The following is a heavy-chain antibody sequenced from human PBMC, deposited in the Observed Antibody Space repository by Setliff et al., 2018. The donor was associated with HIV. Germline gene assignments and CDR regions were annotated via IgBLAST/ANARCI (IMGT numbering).Heavy chain of an antibody. V-gene: IGHV4-30-4*08. CDR3: ARMSVSAAVYFDS. CDR2: IYYSGSA. Sequence: SETLSLTCTVSGGSISSGDYFLSWIRQAPGKGLEWIGCIYYSGSAYYKSSLASRLTMSIDTSRNQFSLKLRSVTAADTAVFYCARMSVSAAVYFDSWGQGTLVTVSS. D-gene: IGHD6-25*01. CDR1: GGSISSGDYF. J-gene: IGHJ4*02.